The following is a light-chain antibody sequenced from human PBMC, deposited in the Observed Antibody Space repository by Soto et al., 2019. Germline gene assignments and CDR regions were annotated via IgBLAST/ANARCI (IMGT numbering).Light chain of an antibody. J-gene: IGKJ1*01. Sequence: IVLTQSPGALSLSPGERATLSCRASQSVSSSYLAWYQQKPGQAPRLLIYGASTRATGIPARFSGSGSGTDFTLTISRLEPEDFAVYYCQQYDSSPRTFGQGTKVDIK. CDR3: QQYDSSPRT. V-gene: IGKV3-20*01. CDR1: QSVSSSY. CDR2: GAS.